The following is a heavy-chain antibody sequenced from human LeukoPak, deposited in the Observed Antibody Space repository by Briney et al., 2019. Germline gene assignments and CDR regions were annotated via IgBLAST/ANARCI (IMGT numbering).Heavy chain of an antibody. V-gene: IGHV3-23*01. Sequence: GGSLRLSCAASGFTFSTYAMSWVRQAPGKGLEWVSTIIGRGGTTYYADSVKGRFTISRDNAKNSLYLQMNSLRAEDTALYYCARGAGYCSSTSCQLDYWGQGTLVTVSS. D-gene: IGHD2-2*01. CDR3: ARGAGYCSSTSCQLDY. CDR1: GFTFSTYA. CDR2: IIGRGGTT. J-gene: IGHJ4*02.